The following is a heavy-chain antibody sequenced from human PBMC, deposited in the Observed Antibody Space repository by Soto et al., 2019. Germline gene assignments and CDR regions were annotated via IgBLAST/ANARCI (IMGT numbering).Heavy chain of an antibody. CDR1: GFTFSGSA. J-gene: IGHJ6*02. CDR3: TVNYDILTGSRPYYYGMDV. V-gene: IGHV3-73*01. D-gene: IGHD3-9*01. Sequence: QPGGSLRLSCAASGFTFSGSAMHWVRQASGKGLEWVGRIRSKANSYATAYAASVKGRFTISRDDSKNTAYLHMNSLKTEDTAVYYCTVNYDILTGSRPYYYGMDVWGQGTMVTVSS. CDR2: IRSKANSYAT.